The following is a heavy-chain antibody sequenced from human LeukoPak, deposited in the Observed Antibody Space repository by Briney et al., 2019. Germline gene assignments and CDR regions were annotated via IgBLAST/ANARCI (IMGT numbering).Heavy chain of an antibody. D-gene: IGHD3-3*01. Sequence: GGSLRLSCAGSGFTLRHYAMHWLRQAPGKGLEWLAVMSYDGHNKSYSDSVEGRFTISRDDSKNTLYLHLNSLRSEDTGFYYCARTISVFGILPDNWLDSWGQGIPVTVSS. CDR2: MSYDGHNK. V-gene: IGHV3-30*03. CDR3: ARTISVFGILPDNWLDS. CDR1: GFTLRHYA. J-gene: IGHJ5*01.